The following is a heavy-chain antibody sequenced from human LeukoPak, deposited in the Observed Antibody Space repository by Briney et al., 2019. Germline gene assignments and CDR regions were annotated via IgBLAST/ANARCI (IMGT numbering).Heavy chain of an antibody. V-gene: IGHV3-49*04. CDR2: IRSKAYGGTT. J-gene: IGHJ4*02. D-gene: IGHD3-3*01. CDR1: GFTFGDYA. Sequence: PGGSLRLSCTASGFTFGDYAMSWVRQAPGKGLEWVGFIRSKAYGGTTEYAASVKGRFTISRDDSKSIAYLQMNSLKTEDTAVYYCTRDPDDFWSGYYFEGYFDYWGQGTLVTVSS. CDR3: TRDPDDFWSGYYFEGYFDY.